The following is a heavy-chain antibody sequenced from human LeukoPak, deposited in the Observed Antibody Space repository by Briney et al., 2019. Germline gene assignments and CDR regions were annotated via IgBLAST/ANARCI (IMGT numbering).Heavy chain of an antibody. CDR3: ARDSRGHSGYDLGY. CDR1: GASVNSGSSY. CDR2: IYYSGIT. Sequence: SETLSLTCTVSGASVNSGSSYWSWIRQPPGKGLEWIGYIYYSGITNYNPTLKSRVTMSVDTSKNQFSLKLSSVTAADTAIYYCARDSRGHSGYDLGYWGQGTLVTVSS. V-gene: IGHV4-61*01. J-gene: IGHJ4*02. D-gene: IGHD5-12*01.